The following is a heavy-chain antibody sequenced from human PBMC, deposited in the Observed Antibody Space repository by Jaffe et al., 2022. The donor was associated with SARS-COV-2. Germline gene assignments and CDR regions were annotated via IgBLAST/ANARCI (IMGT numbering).Heavy chain of an antibody. J-gene: IGHJ3*01. V-gene: IGHV3-7*01. CDR3: SRDPDYHDGEHYYDAYDL. D-gene: IGHD3-10*01. CDR2: VNQDGSQK. Sequence: VQLVESGGGFVQPGESLVLSCAASGFTFSDCWMTWVRQAPGKGLEWVANVNQDGSQKSYLDSVKGRFTISRDNARNSLYLQINSLRVEDTAVYYCSRDPDYHDGEHYYDAYDLWGQGTMLTVSS. CDR1: GFTFSDCW.